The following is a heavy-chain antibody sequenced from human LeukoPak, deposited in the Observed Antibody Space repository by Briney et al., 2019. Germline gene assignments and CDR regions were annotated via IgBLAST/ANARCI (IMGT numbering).Heavy chain of an antibody. CDR2: INAGNGNT. CDR3: ARETRGVPGAIAAVKGFDY. V-gene: IGHV1-3*03. Sequence: ASVKVSCKASGYTFTNFPMHWVRQAPGQRLEWMGWINAGNGNTKYSQEFQGRVTITRDTSASTAYMELSSLRSEDMAVYYCARETRGVPGAIAAVKGFDYWGQGTLVTVSS. D-gene: IGHD6-13*01. J-gene: IGHJ4*02. CDR1: GYTFTNFP.